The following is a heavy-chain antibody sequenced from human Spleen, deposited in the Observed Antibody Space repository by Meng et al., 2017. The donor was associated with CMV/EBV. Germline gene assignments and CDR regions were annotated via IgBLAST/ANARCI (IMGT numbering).Heavy chain of an antibody. Sequence: GGSLRLSCAASGFTFSSYAMHWVRQAPGKGLEWVAVISYDGSNKYYADSVKGRFTISRDNSRNTLYLQRNRLRLEDAAVYYCATSRMLAGSDRETDYWGQGTRVTVSS. CDR3: ATSRMLAGSDRETDY. V-gene: IGHV3-30*04. D-gene: IGHD1-14*01. CDR1: GFTFSSYA. J-gene: IGHJ4*02. CDR2: ISYDGSNK.